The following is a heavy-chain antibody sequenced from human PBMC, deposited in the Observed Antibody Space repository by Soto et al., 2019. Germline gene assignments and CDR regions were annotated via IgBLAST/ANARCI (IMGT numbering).Heavy chain of an antibody. CDR2: IHDSGRT. D-gene: IGHD3-10*01. CDR3: ARESAGSGKNNGFDP. Sequence: QVQLQESGPGLVKPSETLSLTCTVSGASISTYYWRWVRQPPGKGLAWIGYIHDSGRTYYNPSLNSRVTLSLDMSRNRLVLQLNSVTAADTAVYYCARESAGSGKNNGFDPWGQGTLVTVSS. CDR1: GASISTYY. J-gene: IGHJ5*02. V-gene: IGHV4-59*01.